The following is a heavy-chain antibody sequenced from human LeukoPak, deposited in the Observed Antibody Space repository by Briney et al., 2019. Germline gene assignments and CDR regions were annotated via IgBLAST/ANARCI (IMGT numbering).Heavy chain of an antibody. CDR2: INPSGGST. D-gene: IGHD3-10*01. CDR1: GYTFTGYY. Sequence: ASVKVSCKASGYTFTGYYMHWVRQAPGQGLEWMGFINPSGGSTSYAQKFQGRVTMTRDTSTSTLYMELSSLRSEDMAVYYCARNVGSGFDIWVQGTMVTVSS. V-gene: IGHV1-46*01. CDR3: ARNVGSGFDI. J-gene: IGHJ3*02.